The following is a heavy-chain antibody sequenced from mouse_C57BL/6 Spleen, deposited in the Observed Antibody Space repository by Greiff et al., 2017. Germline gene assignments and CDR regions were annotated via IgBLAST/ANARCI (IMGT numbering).Heavy chain of an antibody. CDR3: GRPLEGAMDY. V-gene: IGHV1-61*01. CDR2: IDPSDSDT. Sequence: VQLQQSGAELVRPGSSVKLSCKASGYTFTSYWMDWVKQRPGQGLEWIGDIDPSDSDTHYNQKFKDKATLTVDKSSSTAYMQLSSLTSEDSAVYYCGRPLEGAMDYWGQGTSVTVSS. CDR1: GYTFTSYW. J-gene: IGHJ4*01.